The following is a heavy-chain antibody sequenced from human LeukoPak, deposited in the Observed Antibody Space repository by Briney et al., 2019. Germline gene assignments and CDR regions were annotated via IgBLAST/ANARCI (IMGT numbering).Heavy chain of an antibody. V-gene: IGHV3-23*01. D-gene: IGHD5-24*01. CDR2: LSGDSRSA. CDR1: GFTFSSYA. CDR3: AKGRWLQDAEYFQH. Sequence: GGSLRLSCAASGFTFSSYAMTWVRQAPGKGLEWVSALSGDSRSAFYAESVKGRFTISRDNSRKTMDLRMNSLRAEDTAVYYCAKGRWLQDAEYFQHWGQGTLVTVSS. J-gene: IGHJ1*01.